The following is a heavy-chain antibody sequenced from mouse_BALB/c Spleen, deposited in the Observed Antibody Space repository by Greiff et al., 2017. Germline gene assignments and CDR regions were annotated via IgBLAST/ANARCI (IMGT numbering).Heavy chain of an antibody. Sequence: VQLKQSGGGLVKPGGSLKLSCAASGFTFSDYYMYWVRQTPEKRLEWVATISDGGSYTYYPDSVKGRFTISRDNAKNNLYLQMSSLKSEDTAMYYCARATVVSHYYAMDYWGQGTSVTVSS. D-gene: IGHD1-1*01. CDR1: GFTFSDYY. V-gene: IGHV5-4*02. CDR3: ARATVVSHYYAMDY. J-gene: IGHJ4*01. CDR2: ISDGGSYT.